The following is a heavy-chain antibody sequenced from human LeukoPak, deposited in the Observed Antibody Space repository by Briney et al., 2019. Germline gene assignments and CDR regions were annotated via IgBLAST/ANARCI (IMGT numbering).Heavy chain of an antibody. CDR1: GYSFTSYW. CDR2: IYPGDSDT. D-gene: IGHD6-13*01. CDR3: ARQRGAYSRAVEYYFDY. V-gene: IGHV5-51*01. J-gene: IGHJ4*02. Sequence: EESLKISCKGSGYSFTSYWIGWVRQMPGKGLEWMGIIYPGDSDTRYSPSFQGQVTISADKSISTAYLQWSSLKASDTAMYYCARQRGAYSRAVEYYFDYWGQGTLVTVSS.